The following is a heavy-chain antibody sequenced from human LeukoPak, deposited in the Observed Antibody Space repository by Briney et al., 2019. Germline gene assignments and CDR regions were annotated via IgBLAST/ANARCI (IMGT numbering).Heavy chain of an antibody. D-gene: IGHD2-21*01. CDR3: ARLDCLSDECYNY. CDR1: GNSNTSDF. V-gene: IGHV4-59*08. J-gene: IGHJ4*02. Sequence: PSETLSLTRIVSGNSNTSDFWSWIRQSPGKGLEWIGYINYSGRSEYDPSLKSRVTISVDRSRKRVSLKMRSVTAADTAVYYCARLDCLSDECYNYWAVGALVTVSS. CDR2: INYSGRS.